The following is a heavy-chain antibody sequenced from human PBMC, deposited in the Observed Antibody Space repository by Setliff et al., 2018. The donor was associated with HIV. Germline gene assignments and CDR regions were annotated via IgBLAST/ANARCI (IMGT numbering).Heavy chain of an antibody. D-gene: IGHD3-10*01. CDR2: IRSKTYGGTT. V-gene: IGHV3-49*04. CDR1: GFTFGDYP. CDR3: TRGFPLDS. Sequence: GGSLRLSCTASGFTFGDYPMSWVRQAPGKGLEWVGFIRSKTYGGTTEYAASVKGRFTISRDDSKNIAYLQMNSLKTEDTAIYYCTRGFPLDSWGQGTLVTVSS. J-gene: IGHJ4*02.